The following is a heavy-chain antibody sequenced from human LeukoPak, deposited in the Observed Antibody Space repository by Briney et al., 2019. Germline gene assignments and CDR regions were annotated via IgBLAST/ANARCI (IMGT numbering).Heavy chain of an antibody. V-gene: IGHV3-23*01. CDR2: IGASGDST. Sequence: GGSLRLSCAASGFTFSSYAMSWVRQAPGKGLEWVSGIGASGDSTYYADSVKGRFTISRDNSKNTLYLQMNSLRAEDTAVYHCARTDDYGDYFDYWGQGTLVTVSS. CDR1: GFTFSSYA. D-gene: IGHD4-17*01. CDR3: ARTDDYGDYFDY. J-gene: IGHJ4*02.